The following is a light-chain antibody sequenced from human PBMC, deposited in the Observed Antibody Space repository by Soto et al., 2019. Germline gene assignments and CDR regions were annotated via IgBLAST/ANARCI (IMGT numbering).Light chain of an antibody. Sequence: EIVLTQSPGTLSLSPGERATLSCRASQSVSSTYLGWYQQKPGQAPRLLIYGASSRASGIPDRFSGSGSGTDFTLTISRLEPEDFAVYYCQQYGSSQWTFGQGTKVEIK. CDR3: QQYGSSQWT. J-gene: IGKJ1*01. V-gene: IGKV3-20*01. CDR1: QSVSSTY. CDR2: GAS.